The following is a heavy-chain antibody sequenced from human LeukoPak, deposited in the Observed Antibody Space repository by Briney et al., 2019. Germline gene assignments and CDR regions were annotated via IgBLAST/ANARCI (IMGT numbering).Heavy chain of an antibody. Sequence: ASVKVSCKVSGYTLTELSMNWVRQAPGKGLEWMGGFDPEDGETIYAQKFQGRVTMTEDTSTDTAYMELSSLRSEDTAVYYCATDGYSGYGRFDYWGQGTLVTVSS. CDR3: ATDGYSGYGRFDY. V-gene: IGHV1-24*01. CDR2: FDPEDGET. D-gene: IGHD5-12*01. J-gene: IGHJ4*02. CDR1: GYTLTELS.